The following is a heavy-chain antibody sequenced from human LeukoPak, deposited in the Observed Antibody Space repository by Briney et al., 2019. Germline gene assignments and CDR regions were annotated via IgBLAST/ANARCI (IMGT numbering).Heavy chain of an antibody. CDR2: ISGSGGST. D-gene: IGHD3-22*01. Sequence: PGGSLRLSCAASGFTFSSYAMSWVRQAPGKGLEWVSAISGSGGSTYYADSVKGRFTISSDNSKNTLYLQMNSLRAEDTAVYYCAKDSNAIIVVVIRYWGQGTLVTVSS. V-gene: IGHV3-23*01. CDR1: GFTFSSYA. J-gene: IGHJ4*02. CDR3: AKDSNAIIVVVIRY.